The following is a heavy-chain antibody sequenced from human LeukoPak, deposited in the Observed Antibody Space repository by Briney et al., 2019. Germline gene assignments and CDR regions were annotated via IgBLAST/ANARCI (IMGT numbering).Heavy chain of an antibody. J-gene: IGHJ6*04. CDR1: GFTFSAYS. V-gene: IGHV3-48*04. CDR2: ISSSGSVI. D-gene: IGHD3-10*02. Sequence: SGGSLRLSCAASGFTFSAYSINWVRQAPGKGLEWVSYISSSGSVIYYADSVKGRFTISRDNAKNSLYLQMNSLRAEDTAVYYCAELGITMIGGVWGKGTTVTISS. CDR3: AELGITMIGGV.